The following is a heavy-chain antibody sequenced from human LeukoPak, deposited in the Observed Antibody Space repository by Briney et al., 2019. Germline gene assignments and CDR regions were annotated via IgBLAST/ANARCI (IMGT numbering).Heavy chain of an antibody. J-gene: IGHJ3*02. CDR3: GRSRIEVAGTGAFDI. CDR1: GFTFSSYT. D-gene: IGHD6-19*01. CDR2: ITSGSNNM. Sequence: PGGSLRLSCAASGFTFSSYTISWVPQARGKALEWVSSITSGSNNMFYADSVRGRFTISRDNAQNSLYLQMNSLRVEDTAVYYCGRSRIEVAGTGAFDIWGQGTMVTVSP. V-gene: IGHV3-21*01.